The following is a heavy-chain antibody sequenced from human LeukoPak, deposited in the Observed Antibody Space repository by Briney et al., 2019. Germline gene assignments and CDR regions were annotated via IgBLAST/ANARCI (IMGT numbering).Heavy chain of an antibody. CDR2: IYHSGST. CDR3: ARHGGDFWSGFRLFDY. D-gene: IGHD3-3*01. Sequence: SETLSLTCAVSGYSISSGYYWGWIRQPPGKGLEWIGSIYHSGSTYYNPSLKSRVTISVDTSKNQFSLKLSSVTAADTAVYYCARHGGDFWSGFRLFDYWGQGTLVTVSS. V-gene: IGHV4-38-2*01. J-gene: IGHJ4*02. CDR1: GYSISSGYY.